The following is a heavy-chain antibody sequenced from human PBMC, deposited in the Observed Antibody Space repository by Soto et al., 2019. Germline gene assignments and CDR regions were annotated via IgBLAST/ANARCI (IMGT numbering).Heavy chain of an antibody. CDR3: ARGRGYILQNYFDL. Sequence: LSPTCTVPGGSINSGGSYWAWIRHHPGKGLEWVGNIYYSGTTHYNPSLEGRVFISLDTSRNQFSLKVTSVTAADSAVYYCARGRGYILQNYFDLWGRGILVPVSS. J-gene: IGHJ5*02. V-gene: IGHV4-31*03. CDR1: GGSINSGGSY. D-gene: IGHD6-25*01. CDR2: IYYSGTT.